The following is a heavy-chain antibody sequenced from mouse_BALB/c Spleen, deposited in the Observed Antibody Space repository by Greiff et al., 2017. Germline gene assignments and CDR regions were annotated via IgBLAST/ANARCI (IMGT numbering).Heavy chain of an antibody. CDR3: ARRWPDWYFDV. V-gene: IGHV5-6-2*01. Sequence: EVKLVESGGGLVKLGGSLKLSCAASGFTFSSYYMSWVRQTPEKRLELVAAINSNGGSTYYPDTVKGRFTISRDNAKNTLYLQMSSLKSEDTALYYCARRWPDWYFDVWGAGTTVTVSS. J-gene: IGHJ1*01. CDR2: INSNGGST. D-gene: IGHD2-3*01. CDR1: GFTFSSYY.